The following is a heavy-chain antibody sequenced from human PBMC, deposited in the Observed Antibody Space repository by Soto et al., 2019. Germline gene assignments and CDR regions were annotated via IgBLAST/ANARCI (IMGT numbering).Heavy chain of an antibody. V-gene: IGHV4-34*01. CDR3: ARSIAARPQHANSFDY. J-gene: IGHJ4*02. Sequence: TLSLTCAVYGGSFSGYYWSWIRQPPGKGLEWIGEINHSGSTNYNPSLKSRVTISVDTSKNQFSLKLSSVTAADTAVYYCARSIAARPQHANSFDYWGQGTLVTVSS. D-gene: IGHD6-6*01. CDR1: GGSFSGYY. CDR2: INHSGST.